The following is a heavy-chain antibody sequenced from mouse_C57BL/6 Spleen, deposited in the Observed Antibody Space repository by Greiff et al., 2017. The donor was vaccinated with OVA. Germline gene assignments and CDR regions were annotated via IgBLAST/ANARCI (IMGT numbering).Heavy chain of an antibody. V-gene: IGHV1-53*01. D-gene: IGHD2-12*01. Sequence: QVQLQQPGPELVKPGASVKLSCKASGYTFTSYWMHWVKQRPGQGLEWIGNINPSNGGTNYNEKFKSKATLTVDKSSSTAYMQLSSLTSEDSAVYYCARSRYYSEYFDVWGTGTTVTVSS. J-gene: IGHJ1*03. CDR3: ARSRYYSEYFDV. CDR1: GYTFTSYW. CDR2: INPSNGGT.